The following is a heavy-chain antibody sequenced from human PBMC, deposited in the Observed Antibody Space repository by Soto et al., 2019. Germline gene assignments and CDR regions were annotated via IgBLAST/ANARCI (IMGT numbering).Heavy chain of an antibody. CDR3: ARGYCSSTSCHPLSY. CDR1: GFTFSSYG. D-gene: IGHD2-2*01. Sequence: PGGSLRLSCAASGFTFSSYGMHWVRQAPGKGLEWVAVIWYDGSNKYYADSVKGRFTISRDNAKNTLYLQMNSLRAEDTAVYYCARGYCSSTSCHPLSYWGQGTLVTVSS. CDR2: IWYDGSNK. V-gene: IGHV3-33*01. J-gene: IGHJ4*02.